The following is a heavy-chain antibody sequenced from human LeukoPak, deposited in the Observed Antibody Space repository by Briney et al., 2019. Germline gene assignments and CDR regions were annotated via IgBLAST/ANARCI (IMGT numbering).Heavy chain of an antibody. J-gene: IGHJ5*02. CDR3: ARGHYDSSGYYPNWFDP. D-gene: IGHD3-22*01. V-gene: IGHV1-69*06. CDR1: GGTFRSYT. Sequence: SVKVSCKASGGTFRSYTINWVRQAPGQGLEWMGGIISLFGTANYAQKFQGRVTITADKSTSTAYMELSSLRSEDTAVYYCARGHYDSSGYYPNWFDPWGQGTLVTVSS. CDR2: IISLFGTA.